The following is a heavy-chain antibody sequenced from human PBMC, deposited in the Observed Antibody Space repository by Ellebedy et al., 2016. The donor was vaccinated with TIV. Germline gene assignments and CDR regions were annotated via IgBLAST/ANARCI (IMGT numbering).Heavy chain of an antibody. CDR1: GGIFSTYG. J-gene: IGHJ6*02. V-gene: IGHV1-69*13. Sequence: ASVKVSCXASGGIFSTYGINWVRQAPGQGLEWMGGITPIFGTANYAQKFQGRVTITADESTSTAYMELSSLRSEDTAVYYCARGSKRVITFTYYYYGMDVWGQGTTVTVSS. CDR2: ITPIFGTA. D-gene: IGHD3-22*01. CDR3: ARGSKRVITFTYYYYGMDV.